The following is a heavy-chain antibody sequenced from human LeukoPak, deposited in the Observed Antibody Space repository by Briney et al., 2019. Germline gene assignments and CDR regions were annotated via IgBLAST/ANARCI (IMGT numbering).Heavy chain of an antibody. V-gene: IGHV1-2*06. D-gene: IGHD1-1*01. J-gene: IGHJ4*01. CDR1: GYTFTGYC. CDR2: INPNSGGT. Sequence: ASVKVSCKASGYTFTGYCMQWVRQAPGQGLEWMGRINPNSGGTNYAQKFQGRVTMTRDTSISTAYMELSRLRSDDTAVYYCARVPVTFNWNDGLWSFDYWGHGTLVTVSS. CDR3: ARVPVTFNWNDGLWSFDY.